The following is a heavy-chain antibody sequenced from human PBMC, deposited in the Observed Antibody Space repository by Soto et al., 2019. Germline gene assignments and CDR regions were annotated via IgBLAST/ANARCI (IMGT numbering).Heavy chain of an antibody. J-gene: IGHJ6*02. CDR1: GFTFSSYG. V-gene: IGHV3-33*01. D-gene: IGHD2-2*02. Sequence: PGESLKISCAASGFTFSSYGMHWVRQAPGKGLEWVAVIWSDGSNKCYADSVKGRFTISRDNSKNTLYLQMNSLRAEDSAVYYCARAPTRSASCYKNCYYYGMDVWGQGTTVTVSS. CDR3: ARAPTRSASCYKNCYYYGMDV. CDR2: IWSDGSNK.